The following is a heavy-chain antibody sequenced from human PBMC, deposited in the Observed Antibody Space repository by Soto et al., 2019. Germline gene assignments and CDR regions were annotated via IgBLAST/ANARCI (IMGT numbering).Heavy chain of an antibody. D-gene: IGHD3-10*01. CDR3: ARHGFGTLHGLVDV. J-gene: IGHJ6*02. V-gene: IGHV4-59*08. Sequence: QVQLQESGPGLVKPSETLSLTCTVSGDSLTNYYCSWFRQPPGKGLEWIGYIQYSGYSAYNLSLKRRVTMSMDTSKTPFSLMLESVTATDTAVYYCARHGFGTLHGLVDVWGQGTTVIVSS. CDR1: GDSLTNYY. CDR2: IQYSGYS.